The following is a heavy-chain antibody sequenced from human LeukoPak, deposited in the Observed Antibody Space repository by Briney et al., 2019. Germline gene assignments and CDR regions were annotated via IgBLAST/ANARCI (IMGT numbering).Heavy chain of an antibody. D-gene: IGHD3-10*01. CDR3: AREKGRGVISPYFDY. CDR2: ISGSGGST. CDR1: GFTFSTYD. V-gene: IGHV3-23*01. J-gene: IGHJ4*02. Sequence: GGTLRLSCAASGFTFSTYDMSWVRQAPGKGLEWVSAISGSGGSTFYADSVKGRFTISRDNFKNTLSLQMNSPRAEDTAVYYCAREKGRGVISPYFDYWGQGTLVTVSS.